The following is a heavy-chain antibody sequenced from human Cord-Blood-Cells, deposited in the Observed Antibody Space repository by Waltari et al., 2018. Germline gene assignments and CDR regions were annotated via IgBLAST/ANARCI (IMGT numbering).Heavy chain of an antibody. V-gene: IGHV1-2*02. J-gene: IGHJ5*02. CDR2: INHNSGGT. CDR1: GYTFTGYY. D-gene: IGHD1-26*01. CDR3: ARGVVSGSYWFDP. Sequence: QVQLVQSGAEVKKPGASVKVSCKASGYTFTGYYMHWVRQAPGQGLEWMGWINHNSGGTNYAQKFQGRVTMTRDTAISTAYMELSRLRSDDTAVYYCARGVVSGSYWFDPWGQGTLVTVSS.